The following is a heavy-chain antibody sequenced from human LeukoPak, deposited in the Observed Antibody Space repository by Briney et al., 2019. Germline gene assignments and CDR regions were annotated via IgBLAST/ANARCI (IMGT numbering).Heavy chain of an antibody. D-gene: IGHD6-6*01. CDR3: ARGLGSRSGAGDY. CDR1: GFTFDDYG. CDR2: IKQDGSEE. J-gene: IGHJ4*02. V-gene: IGHV3-7*01. Sequence: GGSLRLSCAASGFTFDDYGMSWVRQAPGKGLEWVANIKQDGSEEYYVDSVKGRFTISRDNAKNSLYLQMNSLRAEDTAVYYCARGLGSRSGAGDYWGQGTPVTVSS.